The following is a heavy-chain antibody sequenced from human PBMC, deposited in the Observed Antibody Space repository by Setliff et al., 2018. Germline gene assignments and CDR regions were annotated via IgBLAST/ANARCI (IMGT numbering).Heavy chain of an antibody. CDR3: ARVPNFWSGYLDY. V-gene: IGHV4-34*01. CDR2: INHSGST. Sequence: SETLSLTCAVYGGSFSGYYWSWIRQPPGKGLEWIGEINHSGSTNYNPSLKSRVTTSVDTSKNQFSLKLSSVTAADTAVYYCARVPNFWSGYLDYWGQGTLVTVS. CDR1: GGSFSGYY. J-gene: IGHJ4*02. D-gene: IGHD3-3*01.